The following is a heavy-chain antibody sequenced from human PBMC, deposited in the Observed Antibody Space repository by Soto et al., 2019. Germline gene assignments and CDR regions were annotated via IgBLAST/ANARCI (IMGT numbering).Heavy chain of an antibody. D-gene: IGHD2-15*01. Sequence: QRLSCAASGFSFSSYQMNWVRQAPGKGLEWVSFISTSGTTIYYADSAKGRFTISRDNAKNSLYLQMNSLRAEDTAVYYCAREAHGGNPFDYWGKGTLVPASS. V-gene: IGHV3-48*03. CDR1: GFSFSSYQ. CDR2: ISTSGTTI. J-gene: IGHJ4*02. CDR3: AREAHGGNPFDY.